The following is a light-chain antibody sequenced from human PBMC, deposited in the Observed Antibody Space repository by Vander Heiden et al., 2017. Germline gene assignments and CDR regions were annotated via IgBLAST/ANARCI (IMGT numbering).Light chain of an antibody. CDR1: QSISSW. J-gene: IGKJ1*01. CDR3: QQFWT. V-gene: IGKV1-5*03. Sequence: DIQMTQSPSTLSASVGDRVTITCRASQSISSWLAWYQQKPGKAPKLLIYKASSLESGVPSRFSGSGSGTEFTLTISSLQPDDFATYYCQQFWTFGQGTKMEIE. CDR2: KAS.